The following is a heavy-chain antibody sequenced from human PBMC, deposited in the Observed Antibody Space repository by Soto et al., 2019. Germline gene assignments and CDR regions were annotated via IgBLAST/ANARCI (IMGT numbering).Heavy chain of an antibody. V-gene: IGHV3-9*01. CDR3: AKDRGDYYFDY. CDR2: ISWNSGSI. Sequence: EEQLVESGGGLVQPGRSLRLSCAASGFTFDDYAMHWVRQAPGKGLEWVSGISWNSGSIGYADSVKGRFTISRDNAKNSLYLQMNSLRAEDTALYYCAKDRGDYYFDYWGQGTLVTVSS. CDR1: GFTFDDYA. D-gene: IGHD3-10*01. J-gene: IGHJ4*02.